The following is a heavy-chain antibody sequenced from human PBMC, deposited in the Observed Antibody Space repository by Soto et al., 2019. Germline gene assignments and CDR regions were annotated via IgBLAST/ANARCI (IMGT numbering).Heavy chain of an antibody. CDR1: GYTFTSYA. CDR2: INAGNGNT. J-gene: IGHJ6*02. V-gene: IGHV1-3*01. Sequence: ASVKVSCKASGYTFTSYAMHWVRQAPGQRLEWMGWINAGNGNTKYSQKFQGRVTITRDTSASTAYMELSSLRSEDTAVYYCARFLNLSYCGGDCASDYYYYYGMDVWGQGTTVTVSS. CDR3: ARFLNLSYCGGDCASDYYYYYGMDV. D-gene: IGHD2-21*02.